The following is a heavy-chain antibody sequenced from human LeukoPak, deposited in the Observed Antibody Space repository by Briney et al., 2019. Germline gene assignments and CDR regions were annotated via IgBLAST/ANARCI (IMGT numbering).Heavy chain of an antibody. CDR1: GYTFTSYD. J-gene: IGHJ4*02. CDR2: MNPNSGNT. D-gene: IGHD3-3*01. Sequence: ASVKVSCKASGYTFTSYDINWVRQATGQGLEWMGWMNPNSGNTGYAQKFQGRVTITRNTSISTAYMELSSLRSEDTAVYYCARNLAYYDFWSGYNSAKSFDYWGQGALVTVSS. V-gene: IGHV1-8*03. CDR3: ARNLAYYDFWSGYNSAKSFDY.